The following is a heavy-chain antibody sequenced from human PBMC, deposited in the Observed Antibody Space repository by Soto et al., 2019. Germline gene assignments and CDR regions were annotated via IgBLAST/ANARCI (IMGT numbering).Heavy chain of an antibody. J-gene: IGHJ6*02. V-gene: IGHV3-53*01. CDR2: IYSGGST. Sequence: PGESLKISCAASGFTVSSNYMSWVRQAPGKGLEWVSVIYSGGSTYYADSVKGRFTISRDNSKNTLYLQMNSLRAEDTAVYYCARSIAAARTHYYYGMDVWGQGTTVTVSS. CDR3: ARSIAAARTHYYYGMDV. CDR1: GFTVSSNY. D-gene: IGHD6-13*01.